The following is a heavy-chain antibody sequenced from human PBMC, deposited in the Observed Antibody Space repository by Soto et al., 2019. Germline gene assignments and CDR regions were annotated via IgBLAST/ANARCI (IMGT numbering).Heavy chain of an antibody. J-gene: IGHJ6*03. V-gene: IGHV4-39*01. D-gene: IGHD3-3*01. CDR1: GDSISSSSSYY. CDR3: ARSKIVGILTYYMDV. Sequence: QVQLQESGPGLVKPLETLSLSCTVSGDSISSSSSYYWGWIRQPPGKGLEWIANMYYSGSKYYNPSLKSRVTISLKTSENQFSLKLSSVTAADTAVYYCARSKIVGILTYYMDVWGKGTPVTVSS. CDR2: MYYSGSK.